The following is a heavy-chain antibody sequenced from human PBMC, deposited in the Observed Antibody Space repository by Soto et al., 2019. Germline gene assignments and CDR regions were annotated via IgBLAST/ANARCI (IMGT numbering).Heavy chain of an antibody. CDR1: NGSFTSGNW. Sequence: QVQLQESGPGLVKPSGTLSLTCAVSNGSFTSGNWWSWVRQPPGKGREWIGDIYQTGSTNYNPSLGSRVIISVDKSKNHFSLSLSSVTAADTAVYFCARVWGALAPIAGWFGPWGRGILVTVSS. D-gene: IGHD3-16*01. V-gene: IGHV4-4*02. J-gene: IGHJ5*02. CDR3: ARVWGALAPIAGWFGP. CDR2: IYQTGST.